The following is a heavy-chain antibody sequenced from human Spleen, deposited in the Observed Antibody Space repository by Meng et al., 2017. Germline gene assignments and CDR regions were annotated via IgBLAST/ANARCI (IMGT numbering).Heavy chain of an antibody. CDR1: GGSFSDYY. D-gene: IGHD4-11*01. J-gene: IGHJ4*02. V-gene: IGHV4-34*01. Sequence: GQLQRWGAGLLKPSGTLSLPCVVSGGSFSDYYWSWIRQPPGKGLEWIGEINHSGSTNYNPSLESRATISVDTSQNNLSLKLSSVTAADSAVYYCARGPTTMAHDFDYWGQGLVTVSS. CDR2: INHSGST. CDR3: ARGPTTMAHDFDY.